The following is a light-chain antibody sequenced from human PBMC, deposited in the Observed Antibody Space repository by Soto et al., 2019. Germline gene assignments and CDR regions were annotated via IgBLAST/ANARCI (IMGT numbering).Light chain of an antibody. CDR2: DSN. CDR1: SSNIGNNY. J-gene: IGLJ1*01. V-gene: IGLV1-51*01. Sequence: QSVLTQPPSVSAAPGQTVTIFCSGSSSNIGNNYVSWYQQLPGTAPKLLIYDSNKRPSGIPDRFSGSKSGTSATLGITGLQTGDEADYYCGTWDSSLSAYVFATGTKVTVL. CDR3: GTWDSSLSAYV.